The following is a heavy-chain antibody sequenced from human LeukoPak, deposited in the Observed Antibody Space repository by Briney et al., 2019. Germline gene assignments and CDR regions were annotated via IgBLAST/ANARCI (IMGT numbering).Heavy chain of an antibody. D-gene: IGHD5-12*01. CDR1: GFTVSSNY. CDR3: ARHVDIVAAPMDV. CDR2: ISCGGST. V-gene: IGHV3-53*04. J-gene: IGHJ6*02. Sequence: GGSLRLSCAASGFTVSSNYMNWVRQAPGKGLVRVSVISCGGSTYYADSVKGRFTISRHHSKNTLYLQMNSLRAEDTAVYYCARHVDIVAAPMDVWGQGTTVTVSS.